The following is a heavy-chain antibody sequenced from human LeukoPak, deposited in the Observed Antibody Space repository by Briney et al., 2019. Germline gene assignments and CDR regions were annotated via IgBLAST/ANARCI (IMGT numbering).Heavy chain of an antibody. CDR1: GETFRGYY. CDR2: INHSGST. D-gene: IGHD3-10*01. J-gene: IGHJ6*02. V-gene: IGHV4-34*08. CDR3: ATMVRGWHPSKHTDV. Sequence: AESLSLKCATYGETFRGYYRVEIGQPPGKRLEWIGEINHSGSTNYNPSLKSRVTISVDTSKNQFSLKLSSVTAADAAVYYCATMVRGWHPSKHTDVWGQGTTVTVSS.